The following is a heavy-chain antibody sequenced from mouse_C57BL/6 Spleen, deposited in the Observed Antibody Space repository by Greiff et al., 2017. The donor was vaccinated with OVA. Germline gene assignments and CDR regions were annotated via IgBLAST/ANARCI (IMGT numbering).Heavy chain of an antibody. D-gene: IGHD2-3*01. J-gene: IGHJ3*01. Sequence: VQLKQSGAELVKPGASVKLSCTASGFNIKDYYMHWVKQRTEQGLVWIGRIDPEDGETKYAPTFQGKATITADTSSNTAYLQLSSLTSEDTAVYYCARAGLLPFAYWGQGTLVTVSA. V-gene: IGHV14-2*01. CDR1: GFNIKDYY. CDR2: IDPEDGET. CDR3: ARAGLLPFAY.